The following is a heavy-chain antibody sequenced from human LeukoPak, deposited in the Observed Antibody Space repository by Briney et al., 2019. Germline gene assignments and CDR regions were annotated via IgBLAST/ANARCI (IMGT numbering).Heavy chain of an antibody. Sequence: AGRSLRLSCAASGFSFDDYAMHWVRQAPGKGLEWVSGITGNGGTIAYADSVKGRFTVSRDNAKSSLYLQMSSLRAEDKALYYCVRESGSYYFDYWGQGTLVTVSS. D-gene: IGHD3-22*01. CDR3: VRESGSYYFDY. CDR1: GFSFDDYA. J-gene: IGHJ4*02. V-gene: IGHV3-9*01. CDR2: ITGNGGTI.